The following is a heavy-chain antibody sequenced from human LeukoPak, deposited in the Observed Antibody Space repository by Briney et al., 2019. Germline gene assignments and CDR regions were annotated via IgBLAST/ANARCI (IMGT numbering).Heavy chain of an antibody. V-gene: IGHV4-39*01. Sequence: SETLSLTCTVSGGSISSSSHYWGWIRQPPGKGLEWIGSIYYSGSTYYNPSLKSRVTISVDTSKNQFSLNLSSVTAADTAVYYCAALGGPGIAAAGIDYWGQGTLVTVSS. J-gene: IGHJ4*02. CDR1: GGSISSSSHY. D-gene: IGHD6-13*01. CDR3: AALGGPGIAAAGIDY. CDR2: IYYSGST.